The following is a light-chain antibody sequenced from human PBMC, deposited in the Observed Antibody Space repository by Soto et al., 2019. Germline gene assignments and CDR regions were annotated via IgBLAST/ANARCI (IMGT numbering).Light chain of an antibody. CDR2: VAS. CDR1: QSVSSNY. Sequence: EIVLTQSPGTLSLSPGERATLSCRASQSVSSNYLAWYQQKPGQAPRVLIYVASSRATGIPDRFSGSGSGTDFTLTISRLEPEDFAVYYCQQYGSSPLLTFGGGTKVEIK. V-gene: IGKV3-20*01. CDR3: QQYGSSPLLT. J-gene: IGKJ4*01.